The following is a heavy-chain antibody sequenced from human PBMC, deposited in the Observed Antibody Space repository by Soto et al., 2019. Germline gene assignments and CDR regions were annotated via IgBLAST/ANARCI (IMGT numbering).Heavy chain of an antibody. Sequence: KPGGSLRLSCTVSGFAFNNYGINWVRQAPGQGLEWVSSISKSDYTYYSDSVKGRFTISRDNAKNSVSLQMNTLRVEDTAVYYRAREDSIIIPAVSDFWGQGTLVTVSS. V-gene: IGHV3-21*01. D-gene: IGHD2-2*01. CDR2: ISKSDYT. CDR1: GFAFNNYG. CDR3: AREDSIIIPAVSDF. J-gene: IGHJ4*02.